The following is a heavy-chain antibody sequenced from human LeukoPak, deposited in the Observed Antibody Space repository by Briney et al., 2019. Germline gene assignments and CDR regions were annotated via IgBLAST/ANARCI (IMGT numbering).Heavy chain of an antibody. J-gene: IGHJ3*02. CDR1: GGSISNYY. Sequence: SETLSLTCTVSGGSISNYYWSWIRQPPGKGLEWIGYIYDSGSTYYNPSLKSRVTISIDTSKNQFSLRLTSVTAADTAVYYCARDAFDIWGQGTMVTVSS. CDR2: IYDSGST. V-gene: IGHV4-59*06. CDR3: ARDAFDI.